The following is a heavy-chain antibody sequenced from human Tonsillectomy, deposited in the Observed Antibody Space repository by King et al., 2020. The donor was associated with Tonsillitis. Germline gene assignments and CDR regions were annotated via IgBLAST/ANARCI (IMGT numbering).Heavy chain of an antibody. Sequence: VQLVESGGGVVQPGRSLRLSCAASGFTFSSYAMHWVRQAPGKGLEWVAVISYDGSNKYYADSVKGRFTISRDNSKNTLYLQMNSLRAEDTAVYYCAGQGARPYYDFGGGYYTTTSDDWFDTWGQGTLVTVSS. V-gene: IGHV3-30*04. CDR1: GFTFSSYA. J-gene: IGHJ5*02. D-gene: IGHD3-3*01. CDR2: ISYDGSNK. CDR3: AGQGARPYYDFGGGYYTTTSDDWFDT.